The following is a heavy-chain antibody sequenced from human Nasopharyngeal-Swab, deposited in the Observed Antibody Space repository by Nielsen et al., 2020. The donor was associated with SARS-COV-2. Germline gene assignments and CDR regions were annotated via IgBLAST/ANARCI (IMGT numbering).Heavy chain of an antibody. CDR3: ARAYTDFWSGFYSY. CDR1: GFTFSTYA. CDR2: INGAGSTT. V-gene: IGHV3-74*01. Sequence: GESLKISCAASGFTFSTYAMRWVRQAPGKGLEWVSRINGAGSTTTYADSVRGRFTISRDNAENTLYLQMSSLRAEDTAVYYCARAYTDFWSGFYSYWGQGTLVTVSS. D-gene: IGHD3-3*01. J-gene: IGHJ4*02.